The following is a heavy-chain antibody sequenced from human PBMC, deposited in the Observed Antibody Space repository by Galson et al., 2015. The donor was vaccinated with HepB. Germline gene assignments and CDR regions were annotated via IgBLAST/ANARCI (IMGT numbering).Heavy chain of an antibody. CDR2: INPNSGGT. CDR1: GYTFTGYY. J-gene: IGHJ4*02. CDR3: ARLKTPNTIFGVVTTEFDY. V-gene: IGHV1-2*02. D-gene: IGHD3-3*01. Sequence: SVKVSCKASGYTFTGYYMHWVRQAPGQGLEWMGWINPNSGGTNYAQKFQGRVTMTRDTSISTAYMELSRLRSDDTAVYYCARLKTPNTIFGVVTTEFDYWGQGTLVTVSS.